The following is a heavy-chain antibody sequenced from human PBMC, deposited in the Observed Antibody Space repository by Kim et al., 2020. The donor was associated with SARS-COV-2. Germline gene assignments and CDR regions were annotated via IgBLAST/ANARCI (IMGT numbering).Heavy chain of an antibody. CDR2: TYYRSKWYN. CDR3: ARDHQYSIDY. Sequence: SQTLSLTCAISGDSVSSDSVAWTWIRQSPSRGLEWLGRTYYRSKWYNDYAVSVKSRITISPDTSKNQFSLQLNSVAPEDTAVYYCARDHQYSIDYWGQGTLVTVSS. CDR1: GDSVSSDSVA. D-gene: IGHD4-4*01. V-gene: IGHV6-1*01. J-gene: IGHJ4*02.